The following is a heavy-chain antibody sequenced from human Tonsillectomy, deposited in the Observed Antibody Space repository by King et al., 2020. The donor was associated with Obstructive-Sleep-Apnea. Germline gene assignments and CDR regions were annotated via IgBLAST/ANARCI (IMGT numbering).Heavy chain of an antibody. J-gene: IGHJ4*02. CDR2: IDPSGSYT. CDR1: GYSFTSYW. Sequence: QLVQSGAEVKKPGESLRLSCKGSGYSFTSYWITWVRQMPGKGLEWMGRIDPSGSYTNYSPSFRGHVTISADKSSSTAYLQYSSLKASDTAMYYCARTSIAVAELDYWGQGTLVTVSS. D-gene: IGHD6-19*01. CDR3: ARTSIAVAELDY. V-gene: IGHV5-10-1*01.